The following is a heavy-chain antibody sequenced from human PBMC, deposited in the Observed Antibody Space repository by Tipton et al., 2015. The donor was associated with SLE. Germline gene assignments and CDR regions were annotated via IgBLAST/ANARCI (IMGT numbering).Heavy chain of an antibody. V-gene: IGHV3-30*04. D-gene: IGHD5-12*01. Sequence: SLRLSCAASGYTFPTYAMHWVRQAPGKGLEWVAVISYDESIKYYADSVKGRFTISRDNSKNTLYLQMNSLRAEDTAVYYCAKDIVATTPIYGMDVWGQGTTVTVSS. CDR2: ISYDESIK. J-gene: IGHJ6*02. CDR3: AKDIVATTPIYGMDV. CDR1: GYTFPTYA.